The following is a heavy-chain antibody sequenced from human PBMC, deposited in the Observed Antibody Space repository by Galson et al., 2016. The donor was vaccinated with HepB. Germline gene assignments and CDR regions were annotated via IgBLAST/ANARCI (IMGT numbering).Heavy chain of an antibody. Sequence: SLRLSCAASGFIFSIYAMNWVRQAPGKGLEWVAVISYDGDTKYHADSAKGRFTISRDNSKNTLYLQMHRLRFEDTAVYYCASDPRQWQRGYNYGFEYWGQGTLVTVSS. CDR3: ASDPRQWQRGYNYGFEY. D-gene: IGHD5-18*01. J-gene: IGHJ4*02. CDR1: GFIFSIYA. CDR2: ISYDGDTK. V-gene: IGHV3-30*03.